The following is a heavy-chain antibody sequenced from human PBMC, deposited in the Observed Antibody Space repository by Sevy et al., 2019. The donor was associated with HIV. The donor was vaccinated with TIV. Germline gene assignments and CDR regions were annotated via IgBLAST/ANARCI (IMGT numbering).Heavy chain of an antibody. CDR2: ISWNSDSV. J-gene: IGHJ4*02. CDR3: AKAITGITSGSFDY. V-gene: IGHV3-9*01. Sequence: GGSLRLSCAASGFTFDEYALHWVRHAPGKGLEWVSGISWNSDSVHYADSVKGRFTISRDNANNSLYLHMDRLRITDTALYYCAKAITGITSGSFDYWGQGALVTVSS. D-gene: IGHD1-7*01. CDR1: GFTFDEYA.